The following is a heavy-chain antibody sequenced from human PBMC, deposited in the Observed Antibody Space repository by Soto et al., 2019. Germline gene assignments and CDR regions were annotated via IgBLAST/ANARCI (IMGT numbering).Heavy chain of an antibody. CDR3: ARVRFLEWLLAESYYFDY. Sequence: SETLSLTCAVHGGSFSGYYWDWIRQPPGKGLEWIGEVNHGGTSNYNPSLKSRAIISVDTSKNQFSLKLSSVTAADTAVYYCARVRFLEWLLAESYYFDYWGQGTLVTVSS. CDR2: VNHGGTS. J-gene: IGHJ4*02. CDR1: GGSFSGYY. V-gene: IGHV4-34*01. D-gene: IGHD3-3*01.